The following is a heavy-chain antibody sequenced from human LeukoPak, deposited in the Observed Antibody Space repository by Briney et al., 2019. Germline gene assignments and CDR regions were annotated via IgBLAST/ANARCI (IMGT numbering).Heavy chain of an antibody. D-gene: IGHD3-22*01. V-gene: IGHV3-11*04. CDR2: ISSSGSTI. CDR1: GFTFSDYY. J-gene: IGHJ5*02. Sequence: GGSLRLSCAASGFTFSDYYMSWIRQAPGKGLEWVSYISSSGSTIYYADSVKGRFTISRDNAENSLYLQMNSLRAEDTAVYYCARDKYYYDSSGNWFDPWGQGTLVTVSS. CDR3: ARDKYYYDSSGNWFDP.